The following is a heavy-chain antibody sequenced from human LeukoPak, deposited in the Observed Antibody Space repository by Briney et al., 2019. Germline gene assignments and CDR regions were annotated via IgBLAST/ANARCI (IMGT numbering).Heavy chain of an antibody. Sequence: SETLLLTCTVSGGSISSYYWSWIRQPPGKGLEWIGYIYYSGSTNYNPSLKSRVTISVDTSKNQFSLKLSSVTAADTAVYYCARRQNSVTIFGMIRVGYYYMDVWGKGTTVTVSS. V-gene: IGHV4-59*12. J-gene: IGHJ6*03. CDR1: GGSISSYY. CDR3: ARRQNSVTIFGMIRVGYYYMDV. D-gene: IGHD3-3*01. CDR2: IYYSGST.